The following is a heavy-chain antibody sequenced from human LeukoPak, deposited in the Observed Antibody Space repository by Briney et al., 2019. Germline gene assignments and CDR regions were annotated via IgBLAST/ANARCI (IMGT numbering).Heavy chain of an antibody. CDR2: LYSTGSP. CDR3: ARDRGITTARGVPSWFDP. J-gene: IGHJ5*02. V-gene: IGHV4-61*02. D-gene: IGHD3-10*01. Sequence: NPSETLSLTCTVSGDSISNGNYSWTWIRHPAGKGLEWIGRLYSTGSPNYNPSLKSRVTISIDASKNPFSLKLSSVTVADTAVYYCARDRGITTARGVPSWFDPWGQGTLVTVSS. CDR1: GDSISNGNYS.